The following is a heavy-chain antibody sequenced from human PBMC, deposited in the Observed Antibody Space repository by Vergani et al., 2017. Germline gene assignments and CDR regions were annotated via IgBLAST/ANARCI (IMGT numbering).Heavy chain of an antibody. Sequence: QVQLQQWGAGLLKPSETLSLTCAVYGGSFSDYYWSWIRQPLGKGLEWIGEINHSGSTNYNPSLKSRVTISVDTTKNQFSLRVSSVTAADTAVYYCARGSMTTVTRTTLYYYMDVWGKGTTVTVSS. J-gene: IGHJ6*03. CDR1: GGSFSDYY. CDR3: ARGSMTTVTRTTLYYYMDV. CDR2: INHSGST. V-gene: IGHV4-34*01. D-gene: IGHD4-11*01.